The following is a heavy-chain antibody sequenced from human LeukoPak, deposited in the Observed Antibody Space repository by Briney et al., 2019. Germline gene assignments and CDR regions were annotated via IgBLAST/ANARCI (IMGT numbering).Heavy chain of an antibody. D-gene: IGHD6-19*01. CDR2: ISYDGSNK. CDR1: GFTFSSYA. J-gene: IGHJ4*02. CDR3: GRDRGKAGAGTVFDY. V-gene: IGHV3-30-3*01. Sequence: GGSLRLSCAASGFTFSSYAMHWVRQAPGKGLEWVAVISYDGSNKYYADSVKGRFTISRDNSKNTLYLQMNSLRAEDTAVYYLGRDRGKAGAGTVFDYWGQGPLVTVSS.